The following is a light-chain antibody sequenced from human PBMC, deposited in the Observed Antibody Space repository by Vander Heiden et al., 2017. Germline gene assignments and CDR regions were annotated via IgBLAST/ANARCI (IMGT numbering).Light chain of an antibody. CDR2: DVT. Sequence: QSALTQPRSVSGSPGQSVNIPCTGSSNDIGYNNYVSWYQHHPGKAPKLIIFDVTKRPSGVPDRFSGSKSGNTASLTIYGLQAEDDADYYCYSYAGSYTFRVFGTGTKVTVL. CDR3: YSYAGSYTFRV. V-gene: IGLV2-11*01. CDR1: SNDIGYNNY. J-gene: IGLJ1*01.